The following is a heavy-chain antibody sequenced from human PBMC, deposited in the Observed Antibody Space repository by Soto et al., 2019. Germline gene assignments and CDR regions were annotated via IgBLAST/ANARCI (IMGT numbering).Heavy chain of an antibody. Sequence: QVQLVQSVPEVNKPGPSVKVSYKASGYTFTSHTIAWVRLAPGQGLEWLGWSSANNGNTNYAHKLQGRLTMTSEASTSTAYLELTSLRSDDTALYYCARMRTIAARCTDAFDIWGQATMITVSS. CDR1: GYTFTSHT. D-gene: IGHD6-6*01. CDR2: SSANNGNT. J-gene: IGHJ3*02. CDR3: ARMRTIAARCTDAFDI. V-gene: IGHV1-18*01.